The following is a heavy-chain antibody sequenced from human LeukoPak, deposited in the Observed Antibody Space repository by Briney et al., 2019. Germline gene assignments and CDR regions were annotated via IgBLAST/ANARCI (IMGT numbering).Heavy chain of an antibody. CDR2: INTNTGNP. Sequence: ASVKVSCKASGYTFTSYAMNWVRQAPGQGLEWMGWINTNTGNPTYAQGFTGRFVFSLDTSVSTAYLQIGSLKAEDTAVYYCARDYYDSSGYYYVSGAFDIWGQGTMVTVSS. CDR1: GYTFTSYA. CDR3: ARDYYDSSGYYYVSGAFDI. V-gene: IGHV7-4-1*01. D-gene: IGHD3-22*01. J-gene: IGHJ3*02.